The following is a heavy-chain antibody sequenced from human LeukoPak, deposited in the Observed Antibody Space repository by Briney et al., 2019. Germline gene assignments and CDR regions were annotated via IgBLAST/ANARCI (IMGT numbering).Heavy chain of an antibody. Sequence: PGGSLRLSCAGSGFTFSSYAMHWVRQAPGKGLEWVAVISYDGSNKYYADSVKGRFTISRDNSKNTLYLQMNSLRAEDTAVYYCARVTVTTCYWGQGTLVTVSS. CDR1: GFTFSSYA. J-gene: IGHJ4*02. V-gene: IGHV3-30*01. D-gene: IGHD4-11*01. CDR3: ARVTVTTCY. CDR2: ISYDGSNK.